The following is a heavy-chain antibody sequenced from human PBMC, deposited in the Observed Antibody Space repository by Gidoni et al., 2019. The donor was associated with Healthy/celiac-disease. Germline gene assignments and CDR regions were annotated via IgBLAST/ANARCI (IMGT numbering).Heavy chain of an antibody. CDR3: ATARKSIAAAYYFDY. D-gene: IGHD6-13*01. V-gene: IGHV3-11*01. CDR2: ISSSGSTI. CDR1: GFPFSDYY. Sequence: QVQLVESGGGLVKPGGSLRLPCAASGFPFSDYYMSWIRQAPGKGLEWVSYISSSGSTIYYADSVKGRFTISRDNAKNSLYLQMNSLRAEDTAVYYCATARKSIAAAYYFDYWGQGTLVTVSS. J-gene: IGHJ4*02.